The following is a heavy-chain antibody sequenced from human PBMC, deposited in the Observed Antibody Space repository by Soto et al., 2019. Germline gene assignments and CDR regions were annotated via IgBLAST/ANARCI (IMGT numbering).Heavy chain of an antibody. CDR1: GFTFSSYA. V-gene: IGHV3-30-3*01. Sequence: GGDLRLSCAASGFTFSSYAMHWVRQAPGKGLEWVAVISYDGSNKYYADSVKGRFTISRDNSKNTLYLQMNSLRAEDPAVYYCARGANRRNLLAYRGQGTLVPGSS. D-gene: IGHD1-1*01. J-gene: IGHJ4*02. CDR2: ISYDGSNK. CDR3: ARGANRRNLLAY.